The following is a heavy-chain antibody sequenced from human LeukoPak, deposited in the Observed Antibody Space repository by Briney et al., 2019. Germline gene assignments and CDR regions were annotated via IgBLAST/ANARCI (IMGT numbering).Heavy chain of an antibody. V-gene: IGHV4-59*08. CDR1: GDSISNYY. J-gene: IGHJ4*02. Sequence: SETLSLTCTVSGDSISNYYWTWIRQPAGKGLEWIGYIYYSGDTNYNPSLKSRVTISLDTSKNQFSLKLTSVTAADTAMYYCARRKAKTPNYFDYWGQGALVTVSS. CDR2: IYYSGDT. CDR3: ARRKAKTPNYFDY.